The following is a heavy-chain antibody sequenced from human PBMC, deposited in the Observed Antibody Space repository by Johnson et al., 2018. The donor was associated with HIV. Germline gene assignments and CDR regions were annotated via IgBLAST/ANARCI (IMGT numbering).Heavy chain of an antibody. D-gene: IGHD1-26*01. J-gene: IGHJ3*02. V-gene: IGHV3-30-3*02. CDR1: GFTFSSYA. CDR2: ISYDGSNK. CDR3: AKTQWELLGVGAFDI. Sequence: QEQLVESGGGLVQPGRSLRLSCAASGFTFSSYAMHWVRQAPGKGLEWVAVISYDGSNKYYADSVKGRFTISRDNSKNTLYLQMNSLRAEDTAVYYCAKTQWELLGVGAFDIWGQGTMVTVSS.